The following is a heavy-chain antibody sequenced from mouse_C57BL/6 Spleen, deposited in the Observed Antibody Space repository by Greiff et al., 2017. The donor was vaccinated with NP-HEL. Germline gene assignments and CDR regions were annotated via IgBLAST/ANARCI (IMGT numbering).Heavy chain of an antibody. Sequence: DVQLVESGGGLVKPGGSLKLSCAASGFTFSSYTMSWVRQTPEKRLEWVATISGGGGNTYYPDSVKGRFTISRDNAKNTLYLQMSSLRSEDTALYYGARQGGVVAHFDYWGQGTTLTVSS. D-gene: IGHD1-1*01. CDR1: GFTFSSYT. CDR3: ARQGGVVAHFDY. V-gene: IGHV5-9*01. J-gene: IGHJ2*01. CDR2: ISGGGGNT.